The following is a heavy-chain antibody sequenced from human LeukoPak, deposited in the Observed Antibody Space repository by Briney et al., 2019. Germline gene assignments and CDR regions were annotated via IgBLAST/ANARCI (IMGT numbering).Heavy chain of an antibody. Sequence: GGSLRLSCAASGFTFSNYAMTWVRQAPGKGLEWVSAISGSGGSTYYADSVKGRFTISRDNSKNTLYLQMNSLRAEDTAVYYCARLRFLDAFDIWGQGTMVTVSS. CDR3: ARLRFLDAFDI. CDR1: GFTFSNYA. CDR2: ISGSGGST. V-gene: IGHV3-23*01. J-gene: IGHJ3*02. D-gene: IGHD3-3*01.